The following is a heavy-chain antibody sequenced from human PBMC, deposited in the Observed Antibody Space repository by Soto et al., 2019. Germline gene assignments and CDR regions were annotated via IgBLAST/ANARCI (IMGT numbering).Heavy chain of an antibody. Sequence: PGGSLRLSCAASGFTFSSYWMSWVRQAPGKGLEWVANIKQDGSEKYYVDSVKGRFTISRDNAKNSLYLQMNSLRAEDTAVYYCARDAPRGIVATIYFDYWGQGTLVTVSS. V-gene: IGHV3-7*01. CDR3: ARDAPRGIVATIYFDY. D-gene: IGHD5-12*01. J-gene: IGHJ4*02. CDR2: IKQDGSEK. CDR1: GFTFSSYW.